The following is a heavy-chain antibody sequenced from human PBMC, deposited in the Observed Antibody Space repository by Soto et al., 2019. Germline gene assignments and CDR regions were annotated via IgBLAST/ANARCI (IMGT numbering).Heavy chain of an antibody. CDR3: ARESVIHPPPLLAY. CDR1: GYTFSAYY. D-gene: IGHD2-21*01. Sequence: ASVKVSCKASGYTFSAYYMHWVRQAPGQGLEWMGWINPNSGGTNYAQKFQGWVTMTRDTSITTAYMELRRLKSDDTAVYYCARESVIHPPPLLAYWGQGTQVTVSS. J-gene: IGHJ4*02. CDR2: INPNSGGT. V-gene: IGHV1-2*04.